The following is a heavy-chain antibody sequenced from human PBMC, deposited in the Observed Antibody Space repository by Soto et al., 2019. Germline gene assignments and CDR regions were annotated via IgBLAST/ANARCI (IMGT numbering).Heavy chain of an antibody. CDR2: ISAYNGNT. CDR3: ARPAYCSGGSCYSGLFDY. D-gene: IGHD2-15*01. Sequence: GASVKVSCKASGYTFTSYGISWVRQAPGQGLEWMGWISAYNGNTNYAQKLQGRVTMTTDTSTSTAYMELRSLRSDGTAVYYCARPAYCSGGSCYSGLFDYWGQGTLVTVSS. J-gene: IGHJ4*02. CDR1: GYTFTSYG. V-gene: IGHV1-18*01.